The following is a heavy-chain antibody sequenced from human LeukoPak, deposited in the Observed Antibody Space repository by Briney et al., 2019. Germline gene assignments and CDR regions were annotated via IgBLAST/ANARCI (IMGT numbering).Heavy chain of an antibody. J-gene: IGHJ6*02. Sequence: GGSLRLSCAASGFTFSYHSMSWVRQAPGKGLEWISYISSSGKTIYYADSVKGRFTISRDNSKNTLYLQMNSLRAEDTAVYYCARENCSGGSCYYYYGMDVWGQGTTVTVSS. V-gene: IGHV3-48*01. CDR3: ARENCSGGSCYYYYGMDV. D-gene: IGHD2-15*01. CDR2: ISSSGKTI. CDR1: GFTFSYHS.